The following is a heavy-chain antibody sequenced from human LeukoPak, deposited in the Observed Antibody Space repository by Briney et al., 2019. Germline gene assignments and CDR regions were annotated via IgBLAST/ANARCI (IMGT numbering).Heavy chain of an antibody. CDR2: FDPEEGET. V-gene: IGHV1-24*01. CDR1: GYTLTELA. CDR3: ATSSGSYYLY. J-gene: IGHJ4*02. Sequence: GASVKVSCRVSGYTLTELAIHWVRQVPGKGLEWMGGFDPEEGETIYAQKFQGRVTMIEDTSTDTAYMELSSLRSEDTAVYYCATSSGSYYLYWGQGTLVTVSS. D-gene: IGHD3-10*01.